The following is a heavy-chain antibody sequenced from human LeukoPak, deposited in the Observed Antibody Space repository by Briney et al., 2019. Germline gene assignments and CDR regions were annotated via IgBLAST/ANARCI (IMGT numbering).Heavy chain of an antibody. CDR2: IHYSGST. D-gene: IGHD1-26*01. V-gene: IGHV4-39*01. CDR3: ARVGVLNWFDP. CDR1: GGSISSSPYY. Sequence: SETLSLTCTVSGGSISSSPYYWGWIRQAPGKGLEWIGNIHYSGSTFYNPSLKSRVTISVDTSKNQFSLKLSSVTAADTAVYYCARVGVLNWFDPWGQGTPVTVSS. J-gene: IGHJ5*02.